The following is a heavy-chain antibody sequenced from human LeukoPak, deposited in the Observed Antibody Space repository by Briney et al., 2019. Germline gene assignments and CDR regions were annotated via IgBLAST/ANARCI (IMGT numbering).Heavy chain of an antibody. Sequence: SETLSLTCGVYGGSFSIYCWNWIRQPPGKGLGWIGEINQSGSTKYNPSLKSRVTISVDTSKNQFSLKLSSVTAADTAVYYCATMGSGSYFNFWGQGSLVTVSS. CDR3: ATMGSGSYFNF. CDR2: INQSGST. D-gene: IGHD1-26*01. V-gene: IGHV4-34*01. CDR1: GGSFSIYC. J-gene: IGHJ4*02.